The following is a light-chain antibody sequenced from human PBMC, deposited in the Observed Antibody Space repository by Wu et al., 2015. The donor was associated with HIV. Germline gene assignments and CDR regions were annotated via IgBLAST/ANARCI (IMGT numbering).Light chain of an antibody. CDR1: QSVSSSY. CDR2: GAS. J-gene: IGKJ5*01. V-gene: IGKV3-20*01. CDR3: QHYGSSRPIT. Sequence: EIVLTQSPGTLSLSPGERATLSCRASQSVSSSYLAWYQQKPGQAPRLLIYGASSRATGIPDRFSGSGSGTDFTLTISRLEPEDFAVYYCQHYGSSRPITFGQGTRLEIK.